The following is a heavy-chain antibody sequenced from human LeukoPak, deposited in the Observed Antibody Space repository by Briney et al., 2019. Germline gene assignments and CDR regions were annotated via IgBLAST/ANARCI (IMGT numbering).Heavy chain of an antibody. D-gene: IGHD5-18*01. J-gene: IGHJ6*03. CDR1: GFTFSSYE. CDR3: ARGPEYGRYGDYYYMDV. CDR2: ISSSGSTI. V-gene: IGHV3-48*03. Sequence: PGGSLRLSCAASGFTFSSYEMNWVRQAPGKGLEWVSYISSSGSTIYYADSVKGRFTISRDNAKNSLYLQMNSLRAEDTAVYYCARGPEYGRYGDYYYMDVWGKGTTVTVSS.